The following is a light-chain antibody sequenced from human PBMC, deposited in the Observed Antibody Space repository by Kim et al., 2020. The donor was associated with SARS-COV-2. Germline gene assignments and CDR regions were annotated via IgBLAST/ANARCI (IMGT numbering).Light chain of an antibody. CDR1: QSISSH. V-gene: IGKV1-39*01. CDR2: AAS. Sequence: ASVGDRVTITCRTTQSISSHLNWYQQKPGRAPKLLISAASTLQGGVPSRFSGSGSETDFTLTISSLQPEDFATYFCQQRYITPFTFGPGTKVDIK. J-gene: IGKJ3*01. CDR3: QQRYITPFT.